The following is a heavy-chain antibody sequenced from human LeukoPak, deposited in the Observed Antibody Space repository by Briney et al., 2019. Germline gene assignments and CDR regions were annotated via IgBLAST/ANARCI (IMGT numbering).Heavy chain of an antibody. V-gene: IGHV3-23*01. CDR2: LSGSGGGT. CDR3: AKRGVVIRVFLVGFHKEAYYFDS. CDR1: GLTLSNYG. Sequence: PGGSLRLSCAVSGLTLSNYGMSWGRQAPGKGLEGVAGLSGSGGGTNYADSVQGRFTISRDNPKNTLYLQMNSLRAEDTAVYFCAKRGVVIRVFLVGFHKEAYYFDSWGQGALVTVSS. D-gene: IGHD3-10*01. J-gene: IGHJ4*02.